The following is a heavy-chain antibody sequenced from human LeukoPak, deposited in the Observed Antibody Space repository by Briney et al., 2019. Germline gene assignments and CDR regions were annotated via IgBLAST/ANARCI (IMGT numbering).Heavy chain of an antibody. CDR1: GGLFSGYY. CDR3: ARRLPGFLVRGVLNGNWFDP. J-gene: IGHJ5*02. D-gene: IGHD3-10*01. Sequence: SETLSLTCAVYGGLFSGYYWSWIRQPPGKGLEWIGEINHSGSTKYNPSLKNRVTISVDTSKNQFSLKLTSVSAADMAVYYCARRLPGFLVRGVLNGNWFDPWGQGTLVTVSS. V-gene: IGHV4-34*01. CDR2: INHSGST.